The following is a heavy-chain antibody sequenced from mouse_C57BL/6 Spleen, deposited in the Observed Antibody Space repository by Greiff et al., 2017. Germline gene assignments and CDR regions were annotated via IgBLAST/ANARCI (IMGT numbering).Heavy chain of an antibody. Sequence: QVQLQQSGAELMKPGASVKLSCKATGYTFTGYWIEWVKQRPGNGLEWIGEILPGSGSTNYNEKFKGKATFTAANSSNKAYMQHSSLPTEDSAIYDCARGTLITTVVDYAMDYRGQGTSVTVSS. V-gene: IGHV1-9*01. D-gene: IGHD1-1*01. CDR1: GYTFTGYW. CDR3: ARGTLITTVVDYAMDY. CDR2: ILPGSGST. J-gene: IGHJ4*01.